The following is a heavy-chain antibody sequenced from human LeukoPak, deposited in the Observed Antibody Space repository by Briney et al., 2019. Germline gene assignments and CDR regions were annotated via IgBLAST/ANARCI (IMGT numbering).Heavy chain of an antibody. CDR1: GYTFTSYY. D-gene: IGHD1-26*01. V-gene: IGHV1-46*01. Sequence: ASVKVSCKVSGYTFTSYYMHWVRQAPGQGLEWMGIINPSGGSTSYAQKFQGRVTMTRDMSTSTVYMELSSLRSEDTAVYYCAREGVGASSWFDPWGQGTLVTVSS. CDR2: INPSGGST. CDR3: AREGVGASSWFDP. J-gene: IGHJ5*02.